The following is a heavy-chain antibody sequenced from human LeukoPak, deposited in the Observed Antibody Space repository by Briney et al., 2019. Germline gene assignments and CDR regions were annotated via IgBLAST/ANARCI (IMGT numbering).Heavy chain of an antibody. CDR3: ASPFYYDRGDAFDI. CDR2: ISAYNGNT. D-gene: IGHD3-3*01. Sequence: ASVKVSCKASGYTFTSYGIRWVRQAPGQGLEWMGWISAYNGNTNYAQKLQGRVTMTTDTTTSTAYMELRSLRSDDTAVYYCASPFYYDRGDAFDIWGQGTMVTVSS. J-gene: IGHJ3*02. V-gene: IGHV1-18*01. CDR1: GYTFTSYG.